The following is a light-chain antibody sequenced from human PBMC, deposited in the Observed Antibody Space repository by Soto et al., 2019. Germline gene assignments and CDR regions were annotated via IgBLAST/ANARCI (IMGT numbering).Light chain of an antibody. CDR3: QQSYSTPRT. Sequence: DIQMTQSPSSLSASVGDRVTITCRASQSISSYLNWYQQKPGKAPKLLIYAASSLQSGVPSRFSRSGSGTDFSLPISSLQPEDFATYYCQQSYSTPRTFGQGTKVAIK. V-gene: IGKV1-39*01. J-gene: IGKJ1*01. CDR1: QSISSY. CDR2: AAS.